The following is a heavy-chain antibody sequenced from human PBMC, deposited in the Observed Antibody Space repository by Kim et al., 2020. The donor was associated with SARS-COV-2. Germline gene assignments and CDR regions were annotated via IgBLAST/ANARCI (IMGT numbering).Heavy chain of an antibody. J-gene: IGHJ4*02. D-gene: IGHD6-19*01. Sequence: SETLSLTCTVSGGSVSSGSYYWSWIRQPPGKGLEWIGYIYYSGSTNYNPSLKSRVTISVDTSKNQFSLKLSSVTAADTAVYYCARGAGIAVAGTWRIDYWGQGTLVTGSS. CDR2: IYYSGST. CDR3: ARGAGIAVAGTWRIDY. CDR1: GGSVSSGSYY. V-gene: IGHV4-61*01.